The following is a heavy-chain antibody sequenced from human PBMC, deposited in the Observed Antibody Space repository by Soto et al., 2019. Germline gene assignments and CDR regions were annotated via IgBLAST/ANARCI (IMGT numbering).Heavy chain of an antibody. V-gene: IGHV3-72*01. CDR3: ARNILTGYTNTYYYYGMDV. D-gene: IGHD3-9*01. J-gene: IGHJ6*02. Sequence: GGSLRLSCAASGFTFSDHYMGWVRQAPGKGLEWVGRTRNKANSYTTEYAASVKGRFTISRDDSKNSLYLQMNSLKTEDTALYYCARNILTGYTNTYYYYGMDVWGQGTTVTVSS. CDR2: TRNKANSYTT. CDR1: GFTFSDHY.